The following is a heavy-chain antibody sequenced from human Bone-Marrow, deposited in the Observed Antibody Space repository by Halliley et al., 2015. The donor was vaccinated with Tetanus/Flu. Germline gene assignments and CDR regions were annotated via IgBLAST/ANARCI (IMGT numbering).Heavy chain of an antibody. J-gene: IGHJ2*01. CDR2: IYYSGST. D-gene: IGHD3-22*01. Sequence: LRLSCTVSSGSINNYYWSWIRQPPGKGLEWIGDIYYSGSTNYNPSLKSRVTISVDTSKNQFSLKLSSVTAADTAVYYCARDYYNPSGFYGYWYFDLWGRGTLVTVSS. CDR1: SGSINNYY. V-gene: IGHV4-59*01. CDR3: ARDYYNPSGFYGYWYFDL.